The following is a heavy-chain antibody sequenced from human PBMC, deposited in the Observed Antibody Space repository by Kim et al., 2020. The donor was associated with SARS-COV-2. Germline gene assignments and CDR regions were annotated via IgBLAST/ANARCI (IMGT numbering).Heavy chain of an antibody. V-gene: IGHV4-39*01. J-gene: IGHJ4*02. D-gene: IGHD1-26*01. Sequence: YDNPTLKSRVTISVDTSKNQFSLKLSSVTAADTAVYYCARLPADSGTYGYWGQGTLVTVSS. CDR3: ARLPADSGTYGY.